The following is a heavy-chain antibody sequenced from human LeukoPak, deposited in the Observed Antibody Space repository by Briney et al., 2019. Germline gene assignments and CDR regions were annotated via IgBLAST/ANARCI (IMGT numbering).Heavy chain of an antibody. D-gene: IGHD2-15*01. Sequence: SETLSLTCTVSGGSMTSNTYYWGWVRQPPGKGLEWIGSIYYSGSTYYNSSLKSRVTISVDTSKNQFSLKLSSVTAADTAVYYCARDRLDIVVFPPSKQRRYMDVWGKGTTVTVSS. CDR1: GGSMTSNTYY. V-gene: IGHV4-39*07. CDR3: ARDRLDIVVFPPSKQRRYMDV. CDR2: IYYSGST. J-gene: IGHJ6*03.